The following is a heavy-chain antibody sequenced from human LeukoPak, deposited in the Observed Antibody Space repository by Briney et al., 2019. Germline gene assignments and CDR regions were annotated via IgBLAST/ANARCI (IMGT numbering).Heavy chain of an antibody. V-gene: IGHV4-59*01. D-gene: IGHD3-10*01. CDR2: IYYTGST. CDR1: GGSISSYY. J-gene: IGHJ5*02. CDR3: ARGGYYGSGNDFRFDP. Sequence: PSETLSLTCTVSGGSISSYYWSWIRQPPGKGLEWIGYIYYTGSTNYNPSLKSRVTISVDTSKNQFSLKLSSVTAADTAIYYCARGGYYGSGNDFRFDPWGQGTLVTVSS.